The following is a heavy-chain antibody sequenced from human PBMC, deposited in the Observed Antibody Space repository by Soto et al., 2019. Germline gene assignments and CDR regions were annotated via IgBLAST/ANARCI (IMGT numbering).Heavy chain of an antibody. D-gene: IGHD1-1*01. CDR2: ISGSGGST. J-gene: IGHJ6*03. CDR1: GFTFSSYA. CDR3: AKPNYWNRYYYYYMDV. Sequence: EVQLLESGGGLVQPGGSLRLSCAASGFTFSSYAMSWVRQAPGKGLEWVSAISGSGGSTYYADSVKGRFTISRDNSKNTLYLQMNSLRTEDTAVYYCAKPNYWNRYYYYYMDVWGKGTTVTVSS. V-gene: IGHV3-23*01.